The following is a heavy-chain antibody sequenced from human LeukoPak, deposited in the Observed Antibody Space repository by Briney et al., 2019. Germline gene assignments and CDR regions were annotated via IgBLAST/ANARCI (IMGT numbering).Heavy chain of an antibody. CDR3: ARHAVDSSGWSGWSSLYKAPNHVDY. V-gene: IGHV4-59*08. D-gene: IGHD6-19*01. J-gene: IGHJ4*02. CDR1: GGSISSYY. CDR2: IYYSGST. Sequence: PETLSLTCTVSGGSISSYYWSWIRQPPGKGLEWIGYIYYSGSTHSKPSLKSRLTISVDTSKNQFSLKLSSVSAADTAVYYCARHAVDSSGWSGWSSLYKAPNHVDYWGQGTLVTVSS.